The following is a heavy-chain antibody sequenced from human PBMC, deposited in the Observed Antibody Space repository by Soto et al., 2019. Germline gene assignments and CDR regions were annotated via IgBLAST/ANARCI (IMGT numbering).Heavy chain of an antibody. CDR2: ISGSGGST. Sequence: GGSLRLSCAASGFTFSSYAMSWVRQAPGKGLEWVSAISGSGGSTYYADSVKGRFTISRDNSKNTLYLQMNSLRAEDTAVYYCAKDFVPSGGAAAGAFDYWGQGTLVTVSS. CDR1: GFTFSSYA. V-gene: IGHV3-23*01. D-gene: IGHD6-13*01. J-gene: IGHJ4*02. CDR3: AKDFVPSGGAAAGAFDY.